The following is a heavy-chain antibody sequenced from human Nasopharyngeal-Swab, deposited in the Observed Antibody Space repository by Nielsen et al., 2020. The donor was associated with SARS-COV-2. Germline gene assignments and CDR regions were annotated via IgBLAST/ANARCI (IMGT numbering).Heavy chain of an antibody. V-gene: IGHV2-26*01. CDR1: GISVSNARMG. D-gene: IGHD3-9*01. J-gene: IGHJ4*02. CDR3: ARIAADNDILTGYYSDYFDY. Sequence: GPTLVKPKGTLTLTCTVSGISVSNARMGVRWIRQPPGKALEWLSHIFSNDEKSYSTSLKSRITISKDTSKSQVVLTMTNMDPVDTASYYCARIAADNDILTGYYSDYFDYWGQGTPVTVSS. CDR2: IFSNDEK.